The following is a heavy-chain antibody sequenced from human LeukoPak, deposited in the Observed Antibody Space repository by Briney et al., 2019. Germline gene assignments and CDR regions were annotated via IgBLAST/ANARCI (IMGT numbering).Heavy chain of an antibody. V-gene: IGHV3-21*05. CDR2: ISSSSSYT. Sequence: GGSLRLSCAASGFTFSNYGMHWVRQAPGKGLEWVPYISSSSSYTNYADSVKGRFTISRDNAKNSLYLQMNSLRAEDTAVYYCASHLLTDSGWYGGEFDYWGQGTLVTVSS. CDR1: GFTFSNYG. J-gene: IGHJ4*02. D-gene: IGHD6-19*01. CDR3: ASHLLTDSGWYGGEFDY.